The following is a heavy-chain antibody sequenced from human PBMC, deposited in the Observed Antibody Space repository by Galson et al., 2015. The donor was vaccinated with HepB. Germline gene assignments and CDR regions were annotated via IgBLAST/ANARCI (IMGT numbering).Heavy chain of an antibody. CDR2: IKQDGSEK. Sequence: SLRLSCAASEFTFSTYWMTWVRQAPGKGLEWVAHIKQDGSEKYYVDSVRGRFTISRDNAKNSLFLQMTSLRVEDTAVYYCVPLAPDHYTDKRAYNWFDPWGQGTLVTVSS. J-gene: IGHJ5*02. D-gene: IGHD4-11*01. CDR3: VPLAPDHYTDKRAYNWFDP. V-gene: IGHV3-7*01. CDR1: EFTFSTYW.